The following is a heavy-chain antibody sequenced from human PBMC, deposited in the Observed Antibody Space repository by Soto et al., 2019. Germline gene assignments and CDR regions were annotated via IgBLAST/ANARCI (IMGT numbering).Heavy chain of an antibody. CDR3: ARAGHYYDSSGYVDY. D-gene: IGHD3-22*01. Sequence: SETLSLTCTVSGGSISSYYWSWIRQPPGKGLEWIGYIYYSGSTNYNPSLKSRVTISVDTSKNQFSLKLSSVTAADTAVYYCARAGHYYDSSGYVDYWGQGTLVTVSS. J-gene: IGHJ4*02. CDR1: GGSISSYY. CDR2: IYYSGST. V-gene: IGHV4-59*01.